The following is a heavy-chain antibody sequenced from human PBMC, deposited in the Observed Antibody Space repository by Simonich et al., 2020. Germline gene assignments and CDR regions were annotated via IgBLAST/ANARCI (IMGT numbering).Heavy chain of an antibody. D-gene: IGHD1-1*01. Sequence: EVQLVQSGAEVKKPGESLKISCKGSGYSFTSYWIGGGRQRPGKGLEWMGILYPVDSDTRYSPSFQGQGTSSADKSISTAYLQWSSLKASETAMYYCARRDWNYWYFDLWGRGTLVTVSS. CDR1: GYSFTSYW. CDR2: LYPVDSDT. CDR3: ARRDWNYWYFDL. V-gene: IGHV5-51*01. J-gene: IGHJ2*01.